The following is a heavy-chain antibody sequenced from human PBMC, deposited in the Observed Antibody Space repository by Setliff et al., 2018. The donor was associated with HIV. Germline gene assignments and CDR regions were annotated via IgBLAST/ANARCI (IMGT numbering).Heavy chain of an antibody. J-gene: IGHJ6*02. D-gene: IGHD3-10*01. CDR1: GFTFDDYG. CDR2: VSSTSTTI. Sequence: AGGSLRLSCAASGFTFDDYGMHWVRQAPGKGLEWVSFVSSTSTTIYYADSVKGRFTISRDNAKNSLYLQMNSLRAEDTAVYFCARPTNIDTLYYGSQSFYMYYYGMDVWGQGTTVTVSS. CDR3: ARPTNIDTLYYGSQSFYMYYYGMDV. V-gene: IGHV3-48*01.